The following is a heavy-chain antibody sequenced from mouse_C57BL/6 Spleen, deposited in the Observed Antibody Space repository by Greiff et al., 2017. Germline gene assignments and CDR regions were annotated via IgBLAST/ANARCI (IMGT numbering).Heavy chain of an antibody. Sequence: EVHLVESGGGLVKPGGSLKLSCAASGFTFSDYGMHWVRQAPEKGLEWVAYISSGSSTIYYADTVKGRFTISRDNAKNTLFLQMTSLRSEDTAMYYCARARLYYYAMDYWGQGTSVTVSS. J-gene: IGHJ4*01. CDR2: ISSGSSTI. CDR3: ARARLYYYAMDY. CDR1: GFTFSDYG. V-gene: IGHV5-17*01.